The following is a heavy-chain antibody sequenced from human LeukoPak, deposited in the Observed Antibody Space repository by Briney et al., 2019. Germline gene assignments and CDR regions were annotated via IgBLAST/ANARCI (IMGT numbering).Heavy chain of an antibody. J-gene: IGHJ3*02. CDR3: AKGRNWNRNAFDI. D-gene: IGHD1-1*01. V-gene: IGHV3-23*01. CDR2: ISGSGGTT. Sequence: GGSLRLSCAGSGFTFSSSAMTWGRQAPGKGLEWVSAISGSGGTTYHADSVKGRFTIYRDNSKNTLFLQMNSLRAEDTAVYYCAKGRNWNRNAFDIWGQGTMLTVSS. CDR1: GFTFSSSA.